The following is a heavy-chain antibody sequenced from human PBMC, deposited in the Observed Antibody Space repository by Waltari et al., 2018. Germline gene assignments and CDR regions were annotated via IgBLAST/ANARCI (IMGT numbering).Heavy chain of an antibody. D-gene: IGHD3-16*01. V-gene: IGHV1-69*13. CDR3: AMGGGGNWFDP. CDR1: GGTFSSYA. J-gene: IGHJ5*02. Sequence: QVQLVQSGAEVKKPGSSVKVSCKASGGTFSSYAISWVRQAPGQGLEWMGRSIPILGTANYAQRFQGRVTITADKSTSTAYMELSSLRSEDTAVYYCAMGGGGNWFDPWGQGTLVTVSS. CDR2: SIPILGTA.